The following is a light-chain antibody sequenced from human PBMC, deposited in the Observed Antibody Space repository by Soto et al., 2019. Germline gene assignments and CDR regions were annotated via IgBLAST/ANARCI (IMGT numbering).Light chain of an antibody. CDR2: EDN. CDR3: QSYDTSNHHVL. J-gene: IGLJ2*01. Sequence: NFMLTQPHSVSESPGKTVTISCTHSSGSIASNYVQWYQQRPGSAPSTVIYEDNQRPSGVPDRFSGSIDSSSNSASLTISGLRTEDEADYYCQSYDTSNHHVLFGGGTKVTVL. CDR1: SGSIASNY. V-gene: IGLV6-57*04.